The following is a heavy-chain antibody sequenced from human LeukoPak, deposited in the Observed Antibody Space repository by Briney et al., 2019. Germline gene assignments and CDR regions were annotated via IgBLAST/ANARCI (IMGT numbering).Heavy chain of an antibody. Sequence: GGSLRLSCAASGFTFSTYTFNWVRQAPGKGLEWVSSISGTSTYIYYADSVKGRFTISRDNAKNSLFLQMNSLRAEDTAVYYCAKDEVVPGYYYTDVWGRGTTVTISS. CDR3: AKDEVVPGYYYTDV. D-gene: IGHD2-2*01. J-gene: IGHJ6*03. CDR2: ISGTSTYI. V-gene: IGHV3-21*01. CDR1: GFTFSTYT.